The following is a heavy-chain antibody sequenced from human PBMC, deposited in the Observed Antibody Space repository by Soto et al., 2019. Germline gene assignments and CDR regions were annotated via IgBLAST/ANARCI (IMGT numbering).Heavy chain of an antibody. CDR1: GYTFTSYG. V-gene: IGHV1-18*01. J-gene: IGHJ6*02. D-gene: IGHD2-15*01. CDR3: AKSPNPGSATPSYYGMDV. CDR2: ISAYNGNT. Sequence: GASVKVSCKASGYTFTSYGISWVRQAPGQGLEWMGWISAYNGNTKYSQKLQGRVTMTRDTSASTAYMELSSLRSEDTAVYYCAKSPNPGSATPSYYGMDVWGQGTTVTVSS.